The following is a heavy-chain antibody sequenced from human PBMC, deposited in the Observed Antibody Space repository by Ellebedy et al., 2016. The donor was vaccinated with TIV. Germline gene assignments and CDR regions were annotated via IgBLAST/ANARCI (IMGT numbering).Heavy chain of an antibody. D-gene: IGHD3-22*01. V-gene: IGHV4-39*01. J-gene: IGHJ4*02. CDR3: ARHFSDPSSGYFDDPGKIDY. Sequence: MPSETLSLTCTVSGGSISSSSYYWGWIRQPPGKGLEWIGSIYYSGSTYYNPSLKSRVTISVDTSKNQFSLKLSSVTAADTAVYYCARHFSDPSSGYFDDPGKIDYWGQGTLVTVSS. CDR2: IYYSGST. CDR1: GGSISSSSYY.